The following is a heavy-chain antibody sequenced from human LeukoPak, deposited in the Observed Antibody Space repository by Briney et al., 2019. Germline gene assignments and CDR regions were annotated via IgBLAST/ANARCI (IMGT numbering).Heavy chain of an antibody. V-gene: IGHV3-23*01. CDR1: GFAFNFYA. D-gene: IGHD2-2*01. CDR2: INANGVNT. Sequence: PGGSLRLSCAASGFAFNFYAMTWVRQAPGKGLQWVSTINANGVNTYYADSVRGRFTISRDNSKDTLYLQLNSLRAEDTAAYYCAGGSATLWFDPWGQGTLVTVSS. J-gene: IGHJ5*02. CDR3: AGGSATLWFDP.